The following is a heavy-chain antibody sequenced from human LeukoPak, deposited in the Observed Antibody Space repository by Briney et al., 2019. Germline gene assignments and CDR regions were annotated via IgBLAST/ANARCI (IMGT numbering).Heavy chain of an antibody. V-gene: IGHV4-59*01. CDR1: GGSISSYY. J-gene: IGHJ4*02. CDR3: AREWDNWNDRGFDY. D-gene: IGHD1-20*01. CDR2: IYYSGST. Sequence: SETLSLTCTVSGGSISSYYWSWIRQPPWKGLEWIGYIYYSGSTNYNPSLKSRVTISVDTSKNQFSLKLSSVTAADTAVYYCAREWDNWNDRGFDYWGQGTLVTVSS.